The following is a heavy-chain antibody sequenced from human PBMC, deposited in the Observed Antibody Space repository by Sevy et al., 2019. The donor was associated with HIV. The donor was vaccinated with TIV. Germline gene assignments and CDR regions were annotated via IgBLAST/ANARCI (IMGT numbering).Heavy chain of an antibody. D-gene: IGHD1-20*01. Sequence: GGSLRLSCAASGFTVSSNYMSWVRQAPGKGLEWVSIIYGGGSTFYADSVKGRFTISRDSSKNTLYLQMNSLRADDTAVYYCARGGDNSDWYFDLWGRGTLVTVSS. V-gene: IGHV3-53*01. CDR1: GFTVSSNY. CDR3: ARGGDNSDWYFDL. CDR2: IYGGGST. J-gene: IGHJ2*01.